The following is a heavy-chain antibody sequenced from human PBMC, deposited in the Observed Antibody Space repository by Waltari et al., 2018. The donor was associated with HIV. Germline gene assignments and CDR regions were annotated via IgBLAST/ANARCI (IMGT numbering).Heavy chain of an antibody. CDR1: GGSISSSHW. CDR2: IYHSGNT. V-gene: IGHV4-4*02. CDR3: ARESMITPYYFDN. Sequence: QVQLQESGPGLVKPSGPLSLTCAVSGGSISSSHWWSWVRQTPGKGLEWIGEIYHSGNTNYNPSLESRVTISVDKSKNQFSLKLRSVTAADTAVYYCARESMITPYYFDNWGQGTLVTVSS. J-gene: IGHJ4*02. D-gene: IGHD1-20*01.